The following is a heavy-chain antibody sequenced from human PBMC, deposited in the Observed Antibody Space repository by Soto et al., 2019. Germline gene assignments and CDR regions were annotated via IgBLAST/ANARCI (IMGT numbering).Heavy chain of an antibody. V-gene: IGHV3-30*03. D-gene: IGHD2-2*01. CDR1: GFTFSSYG. CDR3: AAPVVVPAARGDGFDL. CDR2: ISYDGSNK. J-gene: IGHJ3*01. Sequence: QVQLVESGGGVVQPGRSLRLSCAASGFTFSSYGMHWVRQAPGKGLEWVAVISYDGSNKYYADSVKGRFTISRDNSKNPLYREMNSLRAEDTAVYYCAAPVVVPAARGDGFDLWGQGTLVTVSS.